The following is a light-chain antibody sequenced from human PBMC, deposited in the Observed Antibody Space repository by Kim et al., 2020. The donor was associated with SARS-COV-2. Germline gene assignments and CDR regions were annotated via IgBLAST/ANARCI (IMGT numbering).Light chain of an antibody. CDR3: QQYHNMQT. CDR2: GAS. Sequence: LSVSPGERATLSCRASLSISSNLAWYQQKPGQAPRLLIYGASTRATDIPVRFSGSGSGTEFTLTISSLQSEDFVVYYCQQYHNMQTFGQGTKLEI. J-gene: IGKJ2*01. V-gene: IGKV3-15*01. CDR1: LSISSN.